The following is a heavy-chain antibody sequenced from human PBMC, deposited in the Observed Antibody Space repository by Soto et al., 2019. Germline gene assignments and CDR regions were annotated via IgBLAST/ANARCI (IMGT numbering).Heavy chain of an antibody. CDR1: GYSFTGYY. Sequence: QVQLVQSGAEVKKPGASVKVSCKASGYSFTGYYMHWVRQAPGQGLEWMGWIDPHSGGTKYVPEFQGRVAMTSDTSMTTVYMELSRLRSDDTAVYYCARGVPAAIHLGWFDPWGQGTLVTVSS. CDR2: IDPHSGGT. J-gene: IGHJ5*02. D-gene: IGHD2-2*02. V-gene: IGHV1-2*02. CDR3: ARGVPAAIHLGWFDP.